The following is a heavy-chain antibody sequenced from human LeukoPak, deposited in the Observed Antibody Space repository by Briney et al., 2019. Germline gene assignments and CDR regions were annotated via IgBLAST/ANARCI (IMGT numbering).Heavy chain of an antibody. CDR1: GYSFSNYA. CDR3: TRDRGTNWWDGMDV. CDR2: INTGNGNT. Sequence: ASVKVSRKASGYSFSNYALHWVRQAPGQRLEWMGWINTGNGNTQYSQNFQDRITITSDTSATTVYMEVSSLSSEDMAVYYCTRDRGTNWWDGMDVWGQGTTVTVSS. D-gene: IGHD2-8*02. J-gene: IGHJ6*02. V-gene: IGHV1-3*04.